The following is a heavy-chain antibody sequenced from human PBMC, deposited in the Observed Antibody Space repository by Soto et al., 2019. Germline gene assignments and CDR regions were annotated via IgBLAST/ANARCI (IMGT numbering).Heavy chain of an antibody. V-gene: IGHV3-21*01. Sequence: PGGSVRLSCAASGFSFNIFTMNWVRQAPGKGLEWVSSIRTGSSSIYYADSVKGRFTISRDNAKNSLYLQMNSLRAEDTAVYYCARVRSLAVAAKPKSYYFDYWGQGTLVTVSS. CDR2: IRTGSSSI. CDR3: ARVRSLAVAAKPKSYYFDY. CDR1: GFSFNIFT. D-gene: IGHD6-19*01. J-gene: IGHJ4*02.